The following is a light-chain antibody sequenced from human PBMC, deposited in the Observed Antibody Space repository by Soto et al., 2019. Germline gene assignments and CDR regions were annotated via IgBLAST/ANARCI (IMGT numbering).Light chain of an antibody. CDR2: EVS. Sequence: QSALTQPASVSGSPGQSITISCTGTSSDVGGYSYVSWYQQHPGKAPKLMIYEVSNRPSGVSNRFSASKSGNTASLTISGLQAEDEAYYYCNSYTSTSVVFGGGTKVTVL. J-gene: IGLJ2*01. V-gene: IGLV2-14*01. CDR3: NSYTSTSVV. CDR1: SSDVGGYSY.